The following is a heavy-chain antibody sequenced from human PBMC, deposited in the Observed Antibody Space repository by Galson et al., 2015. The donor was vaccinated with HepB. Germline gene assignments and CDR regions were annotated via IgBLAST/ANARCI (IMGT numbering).Heavy chain of an antibody. J-gene: IGHJ6*03. CDR2: IIPIFGTA. D-gene: IGHD3-10*01. V-gene: IGHV1-69*13. CDR1: GGTFSSYA. Sequence: SVKVSCKASGGTFSSYAISWVRQAPGLGLEWMGGIIPIFGTANYAQKFRGRVTITADESTSTAYMELSSLRSEDTAVYYCASGSVHTYYYYYMDVWGKGTTVTVSS. CDR3: ASGSVHTYYYYYMDV.